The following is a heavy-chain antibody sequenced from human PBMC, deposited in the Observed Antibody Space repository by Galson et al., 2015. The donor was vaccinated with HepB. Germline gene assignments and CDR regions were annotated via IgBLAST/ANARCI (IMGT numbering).Heavy chain of an antibody. CDR3: TKKGGSSCDTQDDY. D-gene: IGHD2-15*01. Sequence: SLRLSCAASGFTFSSYAMSWVRQAPGKGLEWVSVISSSGGDTYYAGSVKGRFTISRDNSKSTLYLQMNSLRAEDTAVYYCTKKGGSSCDTQDDYWGQGTLVTVSS. CDR2: ISSSGGDT. V-gene: IGHV3-23*01. J-gene: IGHJ4*02. CDR1: GFTFSSYA.